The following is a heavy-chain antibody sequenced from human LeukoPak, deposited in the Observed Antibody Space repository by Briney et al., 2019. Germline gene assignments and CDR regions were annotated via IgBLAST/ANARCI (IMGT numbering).Heavy chain of an antibody. CDR3: ARREDSGSHFYY. CDR1: GFTFSSYA. Sequence: GGSLRLSCAASGFTFSSYAMSWVRQAPGKGLEWVSAISGSGGSTYYADSVKGRFTISRDNSKNTLYLQMNTLRVEDTALYYCARREDSGSHFYYWGQGTLVTVSS. CDR2: ISGSGGST. D-gene: IGHD1-26*01. V-gene: IGHV3-23*01. J-gene: IGHJ4*02.